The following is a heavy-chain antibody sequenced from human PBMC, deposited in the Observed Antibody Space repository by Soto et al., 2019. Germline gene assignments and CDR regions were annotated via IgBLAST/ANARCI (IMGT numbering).Heavy chain of an antibody. V-gene: IGHV3-23*01. CDR1: GFTCSSYA. J-gene: IGHJ4*02. CDR2: ISGSGGGT. Sequence: EVQVLESGGDLVQPGGSLRLSCAASGFTCSSYAMGWVRQAPGKGLEWVSTISGSGGGTYYADSVKGRFTIARDSSKTTLYLQMNSLRVEDTAVYYCAKVCRTYKYGCFDYWGQGTLVTVS. CDR3: AKVCRTYKYGCFDY. D-gene: IGHD5-18*01.